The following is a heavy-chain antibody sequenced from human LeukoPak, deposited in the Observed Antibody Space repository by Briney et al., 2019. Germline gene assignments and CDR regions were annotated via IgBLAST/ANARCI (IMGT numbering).Heavy chain of an antibody. Sequence: GGSLRLSCAASGFTFSSYNMYWVRQAPGKGLEWVAVIWDDASNKYYADSVKGRFTISRDNSKNTLYLQMYSLRAEDTAVYYCAKWKYSNSGIDDYWGQGTLVTVSS. V-gene: IGHV3-33*06. CDR2: IWDDASNK. J-gene: IGHJ4*02. CDR3: AKWKYSNSGIDDY. CDR1: GFTFSSYN. D-gene: IGHD6-6*01.